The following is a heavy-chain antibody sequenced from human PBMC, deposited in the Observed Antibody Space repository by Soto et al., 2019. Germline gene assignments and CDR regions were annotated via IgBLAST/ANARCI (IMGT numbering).Heavy chain of an antibody. CDR3: VKTGTPLYGPGRSWFDP. Sequence: GGYLRLSCAASGFTFSSYGMHWVRQAPGKGLEWVAVISYEGSIQYYADSVKGRSTISRDNSKSTLYLQMNSLRDEDTAVYYCVKTGTPLYGPGRSWFDPWGQGTLVTVSS. J-gene: IGHJ5*02. CDR1: GFTFSSYG. D-gene: IGHD3-10*01. V-gene: IGHV3-30*18. CDR2: ISYEGSIQ.